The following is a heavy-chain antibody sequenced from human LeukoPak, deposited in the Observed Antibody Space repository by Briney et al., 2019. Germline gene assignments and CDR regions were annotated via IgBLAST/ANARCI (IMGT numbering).Heavy chain of an antibody. CDR2: IYHSGST. Sequence: PSETLSLTCAVSGGSISSSNWWSWVRPPPGKGLEWIGEIYHSGSTNYNPSLKSRVTISVDKSKNQFSLKLSSVTAADTAVYYCARTSGIHEGNYFDYWGQGTLVTVSS. CDR1: GGSISSSNW. V-gene: IGHV4-4*02. CDR3: ARTSGIHEGNYFDY. J-gene: IGHJ4*02. D-gene: IGHD1-26*01.